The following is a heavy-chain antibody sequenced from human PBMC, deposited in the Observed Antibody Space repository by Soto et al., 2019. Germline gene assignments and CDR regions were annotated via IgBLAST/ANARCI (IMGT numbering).Heavy chain of an antibody. CDR2: IRAKANNYAT. CDR3: ARLSFGLDL. Sequence: EEQLVQSGGGLVQPGGSLKLSCAASGITFSVSAIHWVRQASGKGLEWVGRIRAKANNYATGYGASVKGRFTISRDDSKNMAYLQLNSLKSEDTAVYYCARLSFGLDLWGQGTTVTVSS. D-gene: IGHD1-26*01. J-gene: IGHJ6*02. CDR1: GITFSVSA. V-gene: IGHV3-73*02.